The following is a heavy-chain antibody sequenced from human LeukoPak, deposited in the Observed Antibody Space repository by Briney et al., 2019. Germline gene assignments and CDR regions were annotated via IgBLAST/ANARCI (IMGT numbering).Heavy chain of an antibody. CDR2: ISSSSSYI. Sequence: GGSLRLSCAASGFSFNTYTMNWVRQAPGKGLEWVSSISSSSSYIYYADSVKGRFTISRDNAKNSLYLQMNSLRAEDTAVYYCARCYDFWSGYYNGDVDLDYWGQGTLVTVSS. CDR3: ARCYDFWSGYYNGDVDLDY. D-gene: IGHD3-3*01. V-gene: IGHV3-21*01. CDR1: GFSFNTYT. J-gene: IGHJ4*02.